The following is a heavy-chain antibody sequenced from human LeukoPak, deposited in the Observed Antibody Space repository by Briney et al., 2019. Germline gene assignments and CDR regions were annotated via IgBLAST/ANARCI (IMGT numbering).Heavy chain of an antibody. J-gene: IGHJ5*02. CDR1: GFTFSDHY. CDR2: ISTSSAFT. V-gene: IGHV3-11*03. CDR3: ARHLPLGVIRNH. Sequence: PGGSLRLSCAACGFTFSDHYMSWIRQAPGKGLEWISYISTSSAFTNYADSVKGRFTISRGNAKNSLYLQMNSLRAEDTAVYYCARHLPLGVIRNHWGQGTLVTVSS. D-gene: IGHD3-10*01.